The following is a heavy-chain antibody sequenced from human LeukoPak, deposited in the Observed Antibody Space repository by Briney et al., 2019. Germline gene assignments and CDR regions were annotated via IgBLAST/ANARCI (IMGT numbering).Heavy chain of an antibody. Sequence: SETLSLTCTVSGASISNYYWSWIRQPPGKGLEWIGYIYYSGSTNYNPSLNSRVTISVDKSKSQLSLELSSVTAADTAVYYCARDRGYLDGFDIWGQGTMVTVSS. V-gene: IGHV4-59*01. CDR2: IYYSGST. CDR1: GASISNYY. D-gene: IGHD3-10*01. J-gene: IGHJ3*02. CDR3: ARDRGYLDGFDI.